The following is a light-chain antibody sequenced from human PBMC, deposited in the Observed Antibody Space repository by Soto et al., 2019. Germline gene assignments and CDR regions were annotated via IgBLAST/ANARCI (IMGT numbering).Light chain of an antibody. CDR2: DAS. V-gene: IGKV3-11*01. J-gene: IGKJ5*01. Sequence: VLTQSPATLSLSPGESATLSCRASQSVSSHLAWYQQKPGKAPRLLIYDASNRATGIPARFSGSGSGTDFTLTISSLEPEDFAVYYCQQRSKWPPAITFGQGTRLEIK. CDR1: QSVSSH. CDR3: QQRSKWPPAIT.